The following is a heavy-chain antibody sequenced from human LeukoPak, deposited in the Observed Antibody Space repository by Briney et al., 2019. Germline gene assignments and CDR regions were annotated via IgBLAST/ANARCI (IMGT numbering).Heavy chain of an antibody. V-gene: IGHV3-21*01. J-gene: IGHJ4*02. D-gene: IGHD6-13*01. Sequence: GGSLRLSCAASGFTFSSYSMNWVRQAPGKGLEWVSSISSSSSYIYYADSMKGGFTISRDNAKNSLYLQMNSLRAEDTAVYYCARVIAAADYYFDYWGQGTLVTVSS. CDR3: ARVIAAADYYFDY. CDR1: GFTFSSYS. CDR2: ISSSSSYI.